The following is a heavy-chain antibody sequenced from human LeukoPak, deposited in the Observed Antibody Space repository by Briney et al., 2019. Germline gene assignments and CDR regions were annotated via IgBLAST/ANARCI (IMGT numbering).Heavy chain of an antibody. CDR2: IRDSGGST. Sequence: GGSLRLSCAVSGITLSNYGMSWVREAPGRGREGGAGIRDSGGSTNYADSVRGRFTISRDSPKNALYLQMTSLRAEDTAVYFCAKRGVVIRVILVGFHKEAYYFDSWGQGALVTVSS. D-gene: IGHD3-22*01. V-gene: IGHV3-23*01. CDR3: AKRGVVIRVILVGFHKEAYYFDS. J-gene: IGHJ4*02. CDR1: GITLSNYG.